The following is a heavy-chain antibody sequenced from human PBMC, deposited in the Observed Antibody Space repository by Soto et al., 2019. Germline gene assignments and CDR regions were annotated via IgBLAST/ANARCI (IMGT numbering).Heavy chain of an antibody. J-gene: IGHJ6*02. CDR1: GGSISSYY. D-gene: IGHD3-3*01. CDR3: ARGSADYDFWSGYWRYYYYGMDV. CDR2: IYYSGST. Sequence: ETLSLTCTVSGGSISSYYWSWIRQPPGKGLEWIGYIYYSGSTNYNPSLKSRVTISVDTSKNQFSLKLSSVTAADTAVYYCARGSADYDFWSGYWRYYYYGMDVWGQGT. V-gene: IGHV4-59*01.